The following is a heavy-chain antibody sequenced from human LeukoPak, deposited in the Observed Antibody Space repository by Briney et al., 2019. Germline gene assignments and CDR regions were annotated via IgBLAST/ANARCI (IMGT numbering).Heavy chain of an antibody. V-gene: IGHV3-48*03. CDR2: ISSSGSTI. CDR3: ARGGSGSYYSYFDY. D-gene: IGHD1-26*01. Sequence: GGSLRLSCAASGFTFSSYEMNWVRQAPGKGLEWVSYISSSGSTIYYADSVKGRFTISRDNAKNSLYLQMNSLRAEDTAVYYCARGGSGSYYSYFDYWGQGTLVTVSS. J-gene: IGHJ4*02. CDR1: GFTFSSYE.